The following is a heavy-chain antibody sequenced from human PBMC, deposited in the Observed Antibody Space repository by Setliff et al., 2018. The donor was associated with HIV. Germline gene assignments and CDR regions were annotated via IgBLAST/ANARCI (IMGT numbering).Heavy chain of an antibody. CDR2: IYYSGST. D-gene: IGHD5-18*01. Sequence: SETLSLTCTVSGGSISRSTYYWGWIRQPPGKGLEWIGTIYYSGSTYYNPSLKSRLTISVDTSKNQFSLKLSSVTAADTAVYYCARRDGYSYGFYFDYWGQGSLVTVSS. V-gene: IGHV4-39*01. CDR1: GGSISRSTYY. CDR3: ARRDGYSYGFYFDY. J-gene: IGHJ4*02.